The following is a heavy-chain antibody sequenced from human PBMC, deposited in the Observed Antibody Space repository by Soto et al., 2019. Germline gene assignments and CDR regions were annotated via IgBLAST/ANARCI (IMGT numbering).Heavy chain of an antibody. CDR1: GFTFTSSA. D-gene: IGHD2-21*01. CDR2: IVVGSGNT. Sequence: GASVKVSCKASGFTFTSSAVQWVRQARGQRLEWIGWIVVGSGNTNYAQKFQERVTITRDMSTSTAYMELSSLRSEDTGVYDCAADEFGAYCGGDCYDYWGQGTLVTVSS. V-gene: IGHV1-58*01. J-gene: IGHJ4*02. CDR3: AADEFGAYCGGDCYDY.